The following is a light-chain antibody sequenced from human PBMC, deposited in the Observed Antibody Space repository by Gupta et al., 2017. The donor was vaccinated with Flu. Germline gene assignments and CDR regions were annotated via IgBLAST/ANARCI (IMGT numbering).Light chain of an antibody. CDR2: NSY. CDR1: QSSSNN. V-gene: IGKV3-15*01. J-gene: IGKJ1*01. CDR3: HHYSDRPPWT. Sequence: EIMLTQSPATLSVSLGERVTVSCRASQSSSNNLAWYQQKPGQPPRLLIYNSYTRVTDIPARFFGASSCTEFSLTTDSLLSEDFSVYYCHHYSDRPPWTFGPGTKVDLK.